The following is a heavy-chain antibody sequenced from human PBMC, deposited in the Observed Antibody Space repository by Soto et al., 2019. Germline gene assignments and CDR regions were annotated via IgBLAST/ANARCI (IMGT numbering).Heavy chain of an antibody. CDR3: ARDAYLTLFDP. V-gene: IGHV3-7*01. CDR1: GFTFSSYW. Sequence: PVGSLRLSCTASGFTFSSYWMSWVRQAPGKGLEWVANIKQDGSEKYYVDSVKGRFTISRDNAKNSLYLQMNSLRAEDTAVYYCARDAYLTLFDPWGQGTLVTVSS. CDR2: IKQDGSEK. D-gene: IGHD2-2*01. J-gene: IGHJ5*02.